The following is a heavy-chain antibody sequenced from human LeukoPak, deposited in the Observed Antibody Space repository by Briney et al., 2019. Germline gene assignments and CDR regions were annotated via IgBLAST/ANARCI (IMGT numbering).Heavy chain of an antibody. CDR3: ARADSSGYFLFDY. Sequence: PSESLSLTCTVSGGSISSYYWSWIRQPDGKGLEWIGRIYTSGSTNYNPSLKSRVTMSVDTSKTQFSLKLSSVTAADTAVYYCARADSSGYFLFDYWGQGTLVTVSS. D-gene: IGHD3-22*01. V-gene: IGHV4-4*07. J-gene: IGHJ4*02. CDR1: GGSISSYY. CDR2: IYTSGST.